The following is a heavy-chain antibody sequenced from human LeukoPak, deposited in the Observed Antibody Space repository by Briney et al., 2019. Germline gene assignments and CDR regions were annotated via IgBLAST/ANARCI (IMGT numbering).Heavy chain of an antibody. V-gene: IGHV4-39*01. CDR3: ARHRIAARLFDP. J-gene: IGHJ5*02. CDR1: GGSISSSSYY. Sequence: SETMSLTCTVSGGSISSSSYYWGWIRQPPGKGLEWIGSIYYSGSTYYNPSLKSRVTISVDTSKNQFSLKLSSVTAADTAVYYCARHRIAARLFDPWGQGTLVTVSS. D-gene: IGHD6-6*01. CDR2: IYYSGST.